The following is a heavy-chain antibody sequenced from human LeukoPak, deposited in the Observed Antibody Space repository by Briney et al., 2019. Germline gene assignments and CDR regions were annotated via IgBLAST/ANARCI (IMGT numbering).Heavy chain of an antibody. Sequence: SETLSLTCAVYGGSFSGYYWSWIRQPPGKGLEWIGEINHSGSTNYNPSLKSRVTISVDTSKNQFSLKPSSVTAADTAVYYCARLRIVGATLSWFDPWGQGTLVTVSS. CDR3: ARLRIVGATLSWFDP. J-gene: IGHJ5*02. CDR1: GGSFSGYY. V-gene: IGHV4-34*01. D-gene: IGHD1-26*01. CDR2: INHSGST.